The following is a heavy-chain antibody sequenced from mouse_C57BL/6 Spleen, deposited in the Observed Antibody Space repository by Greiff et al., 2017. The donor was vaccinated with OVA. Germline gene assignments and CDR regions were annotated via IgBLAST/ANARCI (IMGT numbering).Heavy chain of an antibody. D-gene: IGHD1-1*01. CDR2: ISSGSSNI. Sequence: EVMLVESGGGLVKPGGSLKLSCAASGFTFSDYGMHWVRQAPEKGLEWVAYISSGSSNIYYADTVKGRFTISRDNAKNTLFLQMTSLRSEDTAMYYCASYYGSSFDYWGQGTTLTVSS. CDR3: ASYYGSSFDY. J-gene: IGHJ2*01. V-gene: IGHV5-17*01. CDR1: GFTFSDYG.